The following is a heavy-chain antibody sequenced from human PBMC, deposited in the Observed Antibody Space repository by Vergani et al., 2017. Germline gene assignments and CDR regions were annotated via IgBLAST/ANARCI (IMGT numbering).Heavy chain of an antibody. CDR3: ARNGPYYDIHPVWFDP. Sequence: QVQLVESGGGLVKPGGSLRLSCAASGFSFSDYYMSWIRQAPGKGLEWVSYISGSGSSIYYADSVKGRFTISRDNAKNSLYLQMNSLRAADTAVYYCARNGPYYDIHPVWFDPWGQGTLVTVSS. J-gene: IGHJ5*02. CDR1: GFSFSDYY. V-gene: IGHV3-11*01. D-gene: IGHD3-9*01. CDR2: ISGSGSSI.